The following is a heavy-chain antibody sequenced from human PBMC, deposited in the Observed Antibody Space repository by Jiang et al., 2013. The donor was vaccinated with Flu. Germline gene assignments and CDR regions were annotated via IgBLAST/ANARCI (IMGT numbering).Heavy chain of an antibody. CDR1: RFMFSDYS. V-gene: IGHV3-30-3*01. CDR3: ARGLEDGSGRLEGGMDV. Sequence: QLVESGGGVVQPGRSLRLSCTASRFMFSDYSMVWVRQAPGKGLEWVAIISYDGSNIDYADSVKGRCTISRDNSKNTLFVQMNSLRPEDTAMYYCARGLEDGSGRLEGGMDVWGQGTTVTVSS. D-gene: IGHD1-1*01. CDR2: ISYDGSNI. J-gene: IGHJ6*02.